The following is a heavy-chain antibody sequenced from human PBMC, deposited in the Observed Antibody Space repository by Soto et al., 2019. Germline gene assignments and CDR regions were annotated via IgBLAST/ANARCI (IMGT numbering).Heavy chain of an antibody. D-gene: IGHD3-10*01. J-gene: IGHJ4*02. CDR1: GFTFSSYW. V-gene: IGHV3-74*01. Sequence: EVQLVESGGGLVQPGGSLRLSCVASGFTFSSYWMHWVRQAPGKGLVWVSRINNDGRSTSYADSVKGRFTISRDNAKNTLYLQMNSLRVEDTAVYYCVRDGSGDLPIDYWGQGTLVTVSS. CDR2: INNDGRST. CDR3: VRDGSGDLPIDY.